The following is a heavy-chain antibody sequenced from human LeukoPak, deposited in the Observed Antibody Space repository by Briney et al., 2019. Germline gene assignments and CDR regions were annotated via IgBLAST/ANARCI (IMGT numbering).Heavy chain of an antibody. CDR3: ARAAGSYGYDFFDY. J-gene: IGHJ4*02. CDR2: IYYSGST. CDR1: GGSISSYY. V-gene: IGHV4-59*13. D-gene: IGHD5-18*01. Sequence: SETLSLTCTVSGGSISSYYWSWIRQPPGKGLEWIGYIYYSGSTNYNPSLKNRVTISVDTSKNQFSLKLSSVTAADTAVYYCARAAGSYGYDFFDYWGQGTLVTVSS.